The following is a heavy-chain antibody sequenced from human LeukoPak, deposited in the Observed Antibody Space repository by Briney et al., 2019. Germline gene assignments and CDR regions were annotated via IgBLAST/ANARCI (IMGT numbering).Heavy chain of an antibody. Sequence: GASVKVSCKASGGTISSYAISWVRQAPGQGLEWMGRIIPILGIANYAQKFQGRVTITADKSTSTAYMELSSLRSEDTAVYYCARAWGLYGGNSRSIGFDYWGQGTLVTVSS. CDR1: GGTISSYA. D-gene: IGHD4-23*01. CDR3: ARAWGLYGGNSRSIGFDY. J-gene: IGHJ4*02. V-gene: IGHV1-69*04. CDR2: IIPILGIA.